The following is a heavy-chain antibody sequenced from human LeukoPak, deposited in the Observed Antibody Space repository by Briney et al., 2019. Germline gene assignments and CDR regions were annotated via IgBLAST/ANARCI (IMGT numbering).Heavy chain of an antibody. Sequence: GGSLRLSCAASGFTFSNAWMSWVRQAPGKGLEWVGLIKSKTDGGTTDYAAPVKGRFTISRDDSNNTLYLQMNSLKTEDTAVYYCTTAVAVSSGWWPHWFDPWGQGTLVTVSS. J-gene: IGHJ5*02. CDR2: IKSKTDGGTT. CDR1: GFTFSNAW. CDR3: TTAVAVSSGWWPHWFDP. V-gene: IGHV3-15*01. D-gene: IGHD6-19*01.